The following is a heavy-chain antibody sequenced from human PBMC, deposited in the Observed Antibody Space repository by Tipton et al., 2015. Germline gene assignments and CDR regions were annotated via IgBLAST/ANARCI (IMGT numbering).Heavy chain of an antibody. CDR1: GASIDSYY. J-gene: IGHJ4*02. CDR3: TRYLYGVIPSGVF. D-gene: IGHD3-3*01. CDR2: INHSGYT. Sequence: TLSLTCTVSGASIDSYYWSWVRQPPGRGLEWIGEINHSGYTNYNPSLKSRVTISVDASKSQFSLRLISVTAADTAVYYCTRYLYGVIPSGVFWGQGMLVTVSS. V-gene: IGHV4-34*01.